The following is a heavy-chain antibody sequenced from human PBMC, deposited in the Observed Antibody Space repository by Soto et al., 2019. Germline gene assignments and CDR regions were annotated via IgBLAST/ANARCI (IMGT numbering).Heavy chain of an antibody. J-gene: IGHJ4*02. Sequence: QVQLQESGPGLVKPSETLSLTCTVSGGSISSYYWSWIRQPPGKGLEWIGYIYYSGSTNYNPSLKSRVTISVDTSKNQFSLKLSSVTAADTAVYYCAARNWDYYDSSGYYYWGQGTLVTVSS. D-gene: IGHD3-22*01. CDR1: GGSISSYY. CDR3: AARNWDYYDSSGYYY. CDR2: IYYSGST. V-gene: IGHV4-59*01.